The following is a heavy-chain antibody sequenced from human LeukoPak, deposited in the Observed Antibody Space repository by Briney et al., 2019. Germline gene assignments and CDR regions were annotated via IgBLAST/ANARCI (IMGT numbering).Heavy chain of an antibody. Sequence: PGRSLRLSCAASGFTFSSYAMHWVRQAPGKGLEWVAVISYDGSNKYYADSVKGRFTISRDNSKNTLYLQMNSLRAEDTAVYYCATDLGDYGDYLRCWGQGAQVTVSS. CDR1: GFTFSSYA. CDR3: ATDLGDYGDYLRC. D-gene: IGHD4-17*01. J-gene: IGHJ4*02. V-gene: IGHV3-30*04. CDR2: ISYDGSNK.